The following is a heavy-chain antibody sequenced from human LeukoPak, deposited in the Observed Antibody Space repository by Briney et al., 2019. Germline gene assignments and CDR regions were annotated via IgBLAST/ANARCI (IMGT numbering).Heavy chain of an antibody. CDR2: MKQNGSEK. CDR1: RFTFSSYS. CDR3: ARDRYGTFDI. J-gene: IGHJ3*02. Sequence: GGSLRLSCAASRFTFSSYSMNWVRQAPGKGLEWVANMKQNGSEKYYVDSVKGRFTISRDNPKKSLYLQMNSLRAEDTAVYYCARDRYGTFDIWGQGTMVTVSS. V-gene: IGHV3-7*01. D-gene: IGHD4-17*01.